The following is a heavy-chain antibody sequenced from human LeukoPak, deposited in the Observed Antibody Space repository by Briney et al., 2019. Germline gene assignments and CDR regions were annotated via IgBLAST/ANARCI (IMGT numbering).Heavy chain of an antibody. CDR1: VFSFSTSP. J-gene: IGHJ6*02. CDR3: AKTHYDLLDV. CDR2: MNNGPGAT. Sequence: GGSLRLSCAASVFSFSTSPMSWVRQPPGKGLEWVSAMNNGPGATFYRDSVRGRFTISRDDSKRPLYLQMNSLRAADTGTYYCAKTHYDLLDVWGQGTTVTVSS. V-gene: IGHV3-23*01. D-gene: IGHD5-12*01.